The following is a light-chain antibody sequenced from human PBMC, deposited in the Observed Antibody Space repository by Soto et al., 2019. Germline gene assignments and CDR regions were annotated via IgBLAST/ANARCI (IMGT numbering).Light chain of an antibody. CDR2: YDD. CDR1: TSNIGNNG. V-gene: IGLV1-36*01. Sequence: QSVLTQPPSVSEAPRQTVTISCSGNTSNIGNNGVNWYRQFPGEAPKLLIYYDDLLPSGVSDRFSGSKSGTSASLAISGLQSEDEADYYCAVWDDTLKSPRIGGGNKVTAL. J-gene: IGLJ2*01. CDR3: AVWDDTLKSPR.